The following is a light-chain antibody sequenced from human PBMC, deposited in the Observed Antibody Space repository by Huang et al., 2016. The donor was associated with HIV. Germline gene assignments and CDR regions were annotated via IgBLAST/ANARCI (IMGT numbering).Light chain of an antibody. CDR2: DAI. CDR3: QQRGNSWT. V-gene: IGKV3-11*01. CDR1: QSVGNY. J-gene: IGKJ1*01. Sequence: EVVLTQSPVTLSLFPGERATLSCRASQSVGNYLAWYQQKPGQAPRLLSFDAINRATGIPVRFSGGGSGTDFALTISGLEPDDFAVYYCQQRGNSWTFGQGTKVEIK.